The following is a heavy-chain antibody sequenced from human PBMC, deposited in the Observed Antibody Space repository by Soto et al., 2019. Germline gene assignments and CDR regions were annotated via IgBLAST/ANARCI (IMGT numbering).Heavy chain of an antibody. CDR2: IYHSGST. Sequence: SETLSLICAVSGGSISSGGYSWSWIRQPPGKGLEWIGYIYHSGSTYYNPSPKSRVTISVDRSKNQFSLKLSSVTAADTAVYYCARVQGIRRGYSGYDYGPFDYWGQGTLVTVSS. CDR3: ARVQGIRRGYSGYDYGPFDY. V-gene: IGHV4-30-2*01. J-gene: IGHJ4*02. CDR1: GGSISSGGYS. D-gene: IGHD5-12*01.